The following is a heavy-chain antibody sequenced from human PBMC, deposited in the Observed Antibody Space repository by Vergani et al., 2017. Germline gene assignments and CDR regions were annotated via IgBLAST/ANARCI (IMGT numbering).Heavy chain of an antibody. D-gene: IGHD2-2*03. CDR3: AKDAGYCSSTSCYVSGAFDY. CDR2: IRYDGSNK. Sequence: VQLVESGGGLVQPGGSLRLSCAASGFTFSSYSMNWVRQAPGKGLEWVAFIRYDGSNKYYADSVKGRFTISRDNAKNSLYLQMNSLRAEDTALYYCAKDAGYCSSTSCYVSGAFDYWGQGTLVTVSS. CDR1: GFTFSSYS. V-gene: IGHV3-30*02. J-gene: IGHJ4*02.